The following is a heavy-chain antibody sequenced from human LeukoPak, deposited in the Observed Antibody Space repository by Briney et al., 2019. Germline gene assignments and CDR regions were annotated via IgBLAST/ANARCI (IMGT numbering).Heavy chain of an antibody. CDR2: INHRGST. Sequence: SETLSLTCAVYGGSFSGYYWSWIRQPPGKGLEWIGEINHRGSTNYNPSLKSRVTISVDTSKNQFSLKLSSVTAADTAVYYCARGYSYGSRFRYWGQGTLVTVSS. D-gene: IGHD5-18*01. CDR3: ARGYSYGSRFRY. CDR1: GGSFSGYY. J-gene: IGHJ4*02. V-gene: IGHV4-34*01.